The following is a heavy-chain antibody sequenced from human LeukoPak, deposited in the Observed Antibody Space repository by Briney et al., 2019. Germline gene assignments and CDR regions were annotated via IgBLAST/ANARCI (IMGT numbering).Heavy chain of an antibody. CDR3: ARVQLGDPLYYYYYMDV. D-gene: IGHD3-10*01. Sequence: SETLSLTCTVSGGSISSGGYYWSWIRQPPGKGLEWIGYIYHSGSTYYNPSLKSRVTISVDRSKNQFSLKLSSVTAADTAVYYCARVQLGDPLYYYYYMDVWGKGTTVTVSS. CDR1: GGSISSGGYY. CDR2: IYHSGST. J-gene: IGHJ6*03. V-gene: IGHV4-30-2*01.